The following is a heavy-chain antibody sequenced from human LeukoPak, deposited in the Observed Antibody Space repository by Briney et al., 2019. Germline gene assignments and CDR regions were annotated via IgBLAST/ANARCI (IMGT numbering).Heavy chain of an antibody. D-gene: IGHD4-17*01. CDR2: ISSSSSYI. CDR3: ARDPHDTVTTVLDY. V-gene: IGHV3-21*01. CDR1: GFTFSSYS. J-gene: IGHJ4*02. Sequence: GGSLRLSCAASGFTFSSYSMNWVRQAPGKGLEWVASISSSSSYIYYADSVTGRFTISRANAKNSLYLQMNSLRAEDTAVYYCARDPHDTVTTVLDYWGQGTLVTVSS.